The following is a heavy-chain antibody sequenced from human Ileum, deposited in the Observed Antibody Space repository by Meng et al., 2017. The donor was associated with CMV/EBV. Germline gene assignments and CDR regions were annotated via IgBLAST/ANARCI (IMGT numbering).Heavy chain of an antibody. J-gene: IGHJ4*02. CDR1: GFTFSSYS. D-gene: IGHD3-3*01. CDR2: ISSSSSYI. V-gene: IGHV3-21*01. Sequence: SGFTFSSYSMTWVRQAPGKGLEWVSSISSSSSYIYYADSVKGRFTISRDNAKNSLYLQMNSLRAEDTAVYYCATSNDFWSGSSFDYWGQGTLVTVSS. CDR3: ATSNDFWSGSSFDY.